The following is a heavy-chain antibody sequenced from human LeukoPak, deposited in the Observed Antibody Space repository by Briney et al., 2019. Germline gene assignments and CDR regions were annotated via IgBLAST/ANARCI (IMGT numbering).Heavy chain of an antibody. J-gene: IGHJ3*02. CDR2: IYTTGST. CDR1: GGSISTYY. CDR3: AREMRFGSGPGAFDI. D-gene: IGHD3-10*01. Sequence: PSETLSLTCTVSGGSISTYYRGWIRQPAGKGLEWIGRIYTTGSTNYNPSLKSRVTMSVDTSKNQFSLKLSSVTAADSAVYYCAREMRFGSGPGAFDIWSQGTMVTVSS. V-gene: IGHV4-4*07.